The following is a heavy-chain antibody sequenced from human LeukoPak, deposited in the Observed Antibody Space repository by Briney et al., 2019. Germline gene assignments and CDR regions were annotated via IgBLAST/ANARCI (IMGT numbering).Heavy chain of an antibody. D-gene: IGHD6-13*01. V-gene: IGHV4-34*01. CDR1: GGSFSGYY. CDR2: INHSGST. Sequence: SETLSLTCAVYGGSFSGYYWSWIRQPPGKGLERIGEINHSGSTNYNPSLKSRVTISVDTSKNQFSLKLSSVTAADTAVYYCARGLYSSSWYRWFDPWGQGTLVTVSS. CDR3: ARGLYSSSWYRWFDP. J-gene: IGHJ5*02.